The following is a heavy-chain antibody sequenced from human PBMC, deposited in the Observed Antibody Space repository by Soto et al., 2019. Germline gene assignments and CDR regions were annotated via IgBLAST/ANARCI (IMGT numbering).Heavy chain of an antibody. CDR3: ARENGNAFLGYFDY. Sequence: QVLLVQSGAEMKQPGSSVSVSCKASGDSFTNYAFTWVRQAPGQGPEWLGGIILALGTPHYSQRFQGRLTITADESSSTVYMELGSLRSEDTAVYYCARENGNAFLGYFDYWGQGTLVSVSS. CDR1: GDSFTNYA. CDR2: IILALGTP. D-gene: IGHD3-3*01. V-gene: IGHV1-69*01. J-gene: IGHJ4*02.